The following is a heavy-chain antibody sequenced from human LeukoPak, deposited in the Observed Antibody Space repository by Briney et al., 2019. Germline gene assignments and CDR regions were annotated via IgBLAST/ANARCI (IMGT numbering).Heavy chain of an antibody. J-gene: IGHJ4*02. CDR2: INHSGST. Sequence: SETLSLTCAVYGGSFSGYYWSWIRQPPGKGLEWIGEINHSGSTNYNPSLKSRVTMSVDTSKNQFSLKLSSVTAADTAVYYCARGYYLDIVVVPAANYFDYWGQGTLVTVSS. CDR1: GGSFSGYY. V-gene: IGHV4-34*01. CDR3: ARGYYLDIVVVPAANYFDY. D-gene: IGHD2-2*03.